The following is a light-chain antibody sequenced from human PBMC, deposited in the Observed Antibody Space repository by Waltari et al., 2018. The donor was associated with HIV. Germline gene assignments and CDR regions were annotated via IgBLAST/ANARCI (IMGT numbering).Light chain of an antibody. CDR1: SSDVGSYNL. J-gene: IGLJ2*01. CDR3: CSYAGSSTPKV. CDR2: EVS. Sequence: QSALTQPASVSGSPGQSITISCTGTSSDVGSYNLVSWYQQHPGKAPKLMIYEVSKRPSGVSNRFSGSKSGNTASRTISGLQAEDEADYYCCSYAGSSTPKVFGGGTKLTVL. V-gene: IGLV2-23*02.